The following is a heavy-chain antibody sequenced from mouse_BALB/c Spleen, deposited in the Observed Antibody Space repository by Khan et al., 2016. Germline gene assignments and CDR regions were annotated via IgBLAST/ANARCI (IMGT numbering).Heavy chain of an antibody. V-gene: IGHV6-6*02. Sequence: EVKLEESGGGLVQPGGSMKLSCVASGFTFSSYWMSWVRQSPEKGLEWVAEIRLKSDNYATHYAESVKGQFTISRDDSKSRLYLQMNSLRVEDNGIYYCTGGMGFAYWGQGTLVTVSA. J-gene: IGHJ3*01. CDR1: GFTFSSYW. D-gene: IGHD1-1*02. CDR2: IRLKSDNYAT. CDR3: TGGMGFAY.